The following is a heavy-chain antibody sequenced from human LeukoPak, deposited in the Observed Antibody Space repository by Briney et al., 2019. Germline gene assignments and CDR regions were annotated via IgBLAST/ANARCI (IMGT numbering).Heavy chain of an antibody. V-gene: IGHV3-53*01. Sequence: GGSLRLSCAASGFTVSSNYMSWVRQAPGKGLEWVLVYSGGSTYYADSVKGRFTISRDNSKNTLDLQMNSLRAEDTAMYYCARVQGAHGIDYWGQGTLVTVSS. J-gene: IGHJ4*02. CDR1: GFTVSSNY. CDR3: ARVQGAHGIDY. D-gene: IGHD4/OR15-4a*01. CDR2: YSGGST.